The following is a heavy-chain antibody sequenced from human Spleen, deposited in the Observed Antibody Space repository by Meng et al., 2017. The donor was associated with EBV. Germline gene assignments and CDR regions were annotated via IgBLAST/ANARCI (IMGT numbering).Heavy chain of an antibody. CDR1: GGSISSGGHY. CDR3: ASTTTMTSFDY. D-gene: IGHD4-17*01. Sequence: QVWLQVSAPGRVNPSQTLSLTCAVYGGSISSGGHYWSWIRQPPGKGLEWIGYLYYSGSAYYNPSLKSRLTISVDTSKNQFSLKLTSVTAADTAVYYCASTTTMTSFDYWGQGTLVTVFS. V-gene: IGHV4-30-4*01. CDR2: LYYSGSA. J-gene: IGHJ4*02.